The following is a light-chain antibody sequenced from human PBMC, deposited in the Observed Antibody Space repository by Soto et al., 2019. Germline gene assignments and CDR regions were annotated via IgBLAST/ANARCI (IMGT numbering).Light chain of an antibody. CDR1: SSNIGAGYD. CDR3: QSYDSSLSGVV. V-gene: IGLV1-40*01. Sequence: QSVLTQQPSVSGAPGQRVTLSCTGSSSNIGAGYDVHWYQQLPGTAPKLLIYGNSNRPSGVPDRFSGSKSGTSASLAITGLQAEDEADYYCQSYDSSLSGVVFGGGTKVTVL. CDR2: GNS. J-gene: IGLJ2*01.